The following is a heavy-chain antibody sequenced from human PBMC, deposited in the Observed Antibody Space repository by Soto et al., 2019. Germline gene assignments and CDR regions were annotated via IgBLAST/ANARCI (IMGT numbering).Heavy chain of an antibody. CDR1: GGTFSSYA. V-gene: IGHV1-69*01. D-gene: IGHD5-12*01. Sequence: QVQLVQSGAEVKKPGSSVKVSCKASGGTFSSYAISWVRQAPGQGLEWMGGIIPIFGTANYAQKFQGRVTITADESTSTAYMERSSLRSEDTAVYYWARDPTRGWLQQWGWFDPWGQGTLVTVSS. J-gene: IGHJ5*02. CDR2: IIPIFGTA. CDR3: ARDPTRGWLQQWGWFDP.